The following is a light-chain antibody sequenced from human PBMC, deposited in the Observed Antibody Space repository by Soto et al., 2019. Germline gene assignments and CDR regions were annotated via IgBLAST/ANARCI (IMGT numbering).Light chain of an antibody. CDR2: DAS. Sequence: EIVLTQSPATLSLSPGERATPSCRASQSVSSYLAWYQQKPGQAPRLLIYDASNRATGIPARFSGSGSGTDFTLAISSLEPEDFAVYYCQQRSNWPPFTFGPGTKVD. CDR1: QSVSSY. V-gene: IGKV3-11*01. CDR3: QQRSNWPPFT. J-gene: IGKJ3*01.